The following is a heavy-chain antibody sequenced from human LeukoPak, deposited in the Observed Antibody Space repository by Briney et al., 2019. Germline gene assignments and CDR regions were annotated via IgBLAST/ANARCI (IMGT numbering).Heavy chain of an antibody. CDR1: GFTFSSYW. CDR2: IKSDGSST. CDR3: ARVDLGYDRSFDV. V-gene: IGHV3-74*01. J-gene: IGHJ6*02. D-gene: IGHD5-12*01. Sequence: GRSLRLSCAASGFTFSSYWIHWVRQAPGKWLGLVSRIKSDGSSTGYADSVTGRFTISRDNAKNTLYLQMTSLRAEDTAVYYCARVDLGYDRSFDVWGQGTTVTVSS.